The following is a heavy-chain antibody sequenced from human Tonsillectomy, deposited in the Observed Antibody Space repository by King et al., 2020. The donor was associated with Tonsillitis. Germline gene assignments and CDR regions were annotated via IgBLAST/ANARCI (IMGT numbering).Heavy chain of an antibody. CDR2: ISDSGGYT. CDR3: AKDPFYCSGGSCDNWFDP. D-gene: IGHD2-15*01. Sequence: VQLVESGGGLVQPGGSLRLSCAASGFTFSSYAMSWVRQAPGKGLEWVSAISDSGGYTYYADSVKGRFTISRDNSKNTVYLQMNSLRAEDTAVYYCAKDPFYCSGGSCDNWFDPWGQGTLVTVSS. J-gene: IGHJ5*02. V-gene: IGHV3-23*04. CDR1: GFTFSSYA.